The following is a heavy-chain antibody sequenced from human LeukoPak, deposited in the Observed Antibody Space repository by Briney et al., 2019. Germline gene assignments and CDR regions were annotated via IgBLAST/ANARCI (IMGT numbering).Heavy chain of an antibody. CDR2: IYYSGST. CDR1: GGSISSYY. CDR3: ARDMVEMTYRGDRYYYYYGMDV. J-gene: IGHJ6*02. Sequence: SETLSLTCTVSGGSISSYYWSWIRQPPGKGLEWLGYIYYSGSTNYNPSLKSRVTISVDTSKNQFSLKLSSVTAADTAVYYCARDMVEMTYRGDRYYYYYGMDVWGQGTTVTVSS. D-gene: IGHD5-24*01. V-gene: IGHV4-59*01.